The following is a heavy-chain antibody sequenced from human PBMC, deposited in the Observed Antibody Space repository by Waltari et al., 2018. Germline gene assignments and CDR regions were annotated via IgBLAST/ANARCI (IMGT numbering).Heavy chain of an antibody. CDR3: AREKLMGEYIDY. CDR2: INWNGGST. J-gene: IGHJ4*02. Sequence: EVQLVESGGGVRRPGGSLRLSCAASGFNFADHGMRWVRQAPGKGLEWVSSINWNGGSTCYADSVRGRFTISRDNAKNSLYLQMNSLRADDTALYYCAREKLMGEYIDYWGQGTLVTVSS. V-gene: IGHV3-20*04. CDR1: GFNFADHG. D-gene: IGHD2-15*01.